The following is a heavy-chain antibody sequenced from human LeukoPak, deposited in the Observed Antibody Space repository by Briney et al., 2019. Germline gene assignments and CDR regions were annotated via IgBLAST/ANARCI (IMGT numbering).Heavy chain of an antibody. Sequence: GGSLRLSCAASGFTFSSYSMNWVRQAPGKGLEWISSISSSSSYIYYADSVKGRFTISRNNAKNSLYLQMTSLRSEGTAVYYWARDHGGRNYDYVWGRTFFDYCGQGTLGTVSS. J-gene: IGHJ4*02. CDR2: ISSSSSYI. V-gene: IGHV3-21*01. CDR3: ARDHGGRNYDYVWGRTFFDY. CDR1: GFTFSSYS. D-gene: IGHD3-16*01.